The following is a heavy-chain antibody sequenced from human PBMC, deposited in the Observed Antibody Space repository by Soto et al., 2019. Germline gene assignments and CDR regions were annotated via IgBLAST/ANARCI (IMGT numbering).Heavy chain of an antibody. CDR3: ARILGYRSGGSCDY. CDR2: INGGNGYT. Sequence: QVQLVQSGAEVKKPGASVKGSCKASGYTFTSYAMHLVRQALGQRLEWMGWINGGNGYTKYSQKFQGRVTITRDTSASTVYMELNSLRSEDTAVYYCARILGYRSGGSCDYWGQGTLVTVSS. CDR1: GYTFTSYA. J-gene: IGHJ4*02. D-gene: IGHD2-15*01. V-gene: IGHV1-3*01.